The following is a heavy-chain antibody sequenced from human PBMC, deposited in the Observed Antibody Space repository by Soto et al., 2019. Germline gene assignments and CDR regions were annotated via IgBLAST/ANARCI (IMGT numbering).Heavy chain of an antibody. CDR2: IYHSGGS. Sequence: QLQLQESGSGLVKPSQTLSLTCAVSGGSISSGGYSWSWIRQPPGKGLEWIGYIYHSGGSYYNPSLNSRATISVDRSKNQFSLKVSSVTVADTAVYFCARDHTAGWYFDYWGQGTLVTVSS. CDR1: GGSISSGGYS. CDR3: ARDHTAGWYFDY. J-gene: IGHJ4*02. D-gene: IGHD6-19*01. V-gene: IGHV4-30-2*01.